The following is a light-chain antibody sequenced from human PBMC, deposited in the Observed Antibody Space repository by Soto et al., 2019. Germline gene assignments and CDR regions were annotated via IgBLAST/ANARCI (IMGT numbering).Light chain of an antibody. CDR2: GAS. CDR3: QQYGNSPQP. J-gene: IGKJ2*01. CDR1: QSFTSNY. Sequence: EIVLTQSPGTLSLSPGERATLSCRASQSFTSNYLAWYQQKSGQAPRLLIYGASSRATGIPDRFSGSGSGTDFTLTINRLEPEDFAVYYCQQYGNSPQPFGQGTKLEIK. V-gene: IGKV3-20*01.